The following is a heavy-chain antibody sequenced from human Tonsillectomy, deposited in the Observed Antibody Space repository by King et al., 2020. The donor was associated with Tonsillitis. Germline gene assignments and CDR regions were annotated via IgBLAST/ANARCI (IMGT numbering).Heavy chain of an antibody. CDR1: GFTFSSYD. CDR3: AREGGIVTTIRYYGIDV. CDR2: ITTAGDT. D-gene: IGHD5-12*01. J-gene: IGHJ6*02. V-gene: IGHV3-13*01. Sequence: EWQLVQSGGGLVQPGGSLRLSCAASGFTFSSYDMNWVRQPTGKGLEWVSAITTAGDTYYPGSVKGRFTIYRENAKNSLYLQMNNLRAGDTAVYYCAREGGIVTTIRYYGIDVWGQGTTVTVSS.